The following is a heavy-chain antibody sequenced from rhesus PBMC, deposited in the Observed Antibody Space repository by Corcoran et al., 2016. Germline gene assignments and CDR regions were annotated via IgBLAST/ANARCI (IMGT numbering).Heavy chain of an antibody. J-gene: IGHJ4*01. D-gene: IGHD2-15*01. Sequence: EVQLVQSGAEVKKPGASVKISCKASGYTFTDYYPHWVRQAPGKGLAWMGRVDPEDGVADYAKKFQDRVTITRDTSTDTAYMELSSLRSEDTAVYYCATLTYCSSTYCSSVDYWGQGVLVTVSS. CDR3: ATLTYCSSTYCSSVDY. CDR2: VDPEDGVA. CDR1: GYTFTDYY. V-gene: IGHV1-111*01.